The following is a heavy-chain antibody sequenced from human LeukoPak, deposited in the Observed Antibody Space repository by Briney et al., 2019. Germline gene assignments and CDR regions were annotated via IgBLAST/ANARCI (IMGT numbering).Heavy chain of an antibody. J-gene: IGHJ5*02. CDR2: INHSGST. V-gene: IGHV4-34*01. Sequence: SETLSLTCAVYGGSFSGYYWSWIRQPPGKGLEWIGEINHSGSTNYNPSFKSRVTISVDTSKNQFSLKLSSVTAADTAVYYCARGRYYVWGSANWFDPWGQGTLVTVSS. D-gene: IGHD3-16*01. CDR3: ARGRYYVWGSANWFDP. CDR1: GGSFSGYY.